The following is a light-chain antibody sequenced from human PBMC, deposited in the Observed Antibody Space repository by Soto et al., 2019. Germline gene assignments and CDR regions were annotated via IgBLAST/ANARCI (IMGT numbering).Light chain of an antibody. Sequence: DIQMTQSPSSLSASVGDRDTIPCRASQNIRNYLNWYQQKPGKAPKLLIFKASNLQSELPSRFSGSGSGTDFNVTISSLKPEDFATYYCQQSHSTPYTFGPGTKLEIK. J-gene: IGKJ2*01. CDR2: KAS. V-gene: IGKV1-39*01. CDR3: QQSHSTPYT. CDR1: QNIRNY.